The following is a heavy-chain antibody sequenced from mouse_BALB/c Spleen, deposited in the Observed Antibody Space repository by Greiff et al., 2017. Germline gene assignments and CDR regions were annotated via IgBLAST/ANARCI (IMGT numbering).Heavy chain of an antibody. CDR1: GFTFSSYA. J-gene: IGHJ2*01. D-gene: IGHD1-1*01. V-gene: IGHV5-9-3*01. CDR2: ISSGGSYT. Sequence: EVQRVESGGGLVKPGGSLKLSCAASGFTFSSYAMSWVRQTPEKRLEWVATISSGGSYTYYPDSVKGRFTISRDNAKNTLYLQMSSLRSEDTAMYYCARETTPFDYWGQGTTLTVSS. CDR3: ARETTPFDY.